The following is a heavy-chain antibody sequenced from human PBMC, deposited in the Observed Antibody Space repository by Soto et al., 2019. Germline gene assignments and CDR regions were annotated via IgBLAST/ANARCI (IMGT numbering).Heavy chain of an antibody. D-gene: IGHD6-6*01. CDR2: INAGNGNT. CDR1: GYTFTSYA. Sequence: ASVKVSCKASGYTFTSYAMHWVRQAPGQRLEWMGWINAGNGNTKYSQKFQGRVTITRDTSASTAYMELSSLRSEDTAVYYCARVSYREYSSPCDYWGRGTLVTVSA. J-gene: IGHJ4*02. CDR3: ARVSYREYSSPCDY. V-gene: IGHV1-3*01.